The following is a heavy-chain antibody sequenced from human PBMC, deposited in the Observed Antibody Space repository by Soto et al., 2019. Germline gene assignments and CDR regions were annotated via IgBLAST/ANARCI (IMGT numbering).Heavy chain of an antibody. D-gene: IGHD4-17*01. CDR3: TRGSYGAYDY. CDR1: GFRFSDYS. J-gene: IGHJ4*02. V-gene: IGHV3-21*02. CDR2: ISSNSGYT. Sequence: EVQLVESGGGLIKPGESLRLSCAASGFRFSDYSMNWVRQVPGKGLEWVSSISSNSGYTLYTDSVKGRFTISRDNAKSSLYLQMSSLRDEDTAVYYCTRGSYGAYDYWGQGTLVTVSS.